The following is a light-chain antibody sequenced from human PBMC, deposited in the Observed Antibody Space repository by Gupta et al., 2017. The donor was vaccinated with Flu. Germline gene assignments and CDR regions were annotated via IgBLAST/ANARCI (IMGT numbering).Light chain of an antibody. CDR3: SSYTSRSTRV. CDR1: SSDVGAYKY. Sequence: QSALTQPASVSGSPGQSITISCTGTSSDVGAYKYVSWYQQHPGKAPKLMIYEVSNRPSGVSNRFSGSKSGNTASLTISGLQAEDEADYYCSSYTSRSTRVFGGGTKVTVL. J-gene: IGLJ3*02. V-gene: IGLV2-14*01. CDR2: EVS.